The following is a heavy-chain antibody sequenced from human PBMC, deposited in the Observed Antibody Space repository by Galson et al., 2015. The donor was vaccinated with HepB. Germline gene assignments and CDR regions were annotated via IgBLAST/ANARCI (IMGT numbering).Heavy chain of an antibody. D-gene: IGHD3-10*01. CDR2: IIPIFGTA. Sequence: SVKVSCKASGGTFSSYAISWVRQAPGQGLEWMGGIIPIFGTANYAQKFQGRVTITADESTSTAYMELSSLRSEDTAVYYCARPAVWFGEPLPPANYYYYGMDVWGQGTTVTVSS. CDR1: GGTFSSYA. J-gene: IGHJ6*02. V-gene: IGHV1-69*13. CDR3: ARPAVWFGEPLPPANYYYYGMDV.